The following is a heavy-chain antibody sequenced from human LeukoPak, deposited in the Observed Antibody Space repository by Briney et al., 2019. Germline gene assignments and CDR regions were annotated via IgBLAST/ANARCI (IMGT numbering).Heavy chain of an antibody. Sequence: GGSLRLSCAASGFTFSSYGMHWVRQAPGKGLEWVAFIRYDGSNKYYADPVKGRFTISRDNSKNTLYLQMNSLRAEDTAVYYCAKPLRVVPAAPFDYWGQGTLVTVSS. CDR3: AKPLRVVPAAPFDY. D-gene: IGHD2-2*01. J-gene: IGHJ4*02. CDR2: IRYDGSNK. CDR1: GFTFSSYG. V-gene: IGHV3-30*02.